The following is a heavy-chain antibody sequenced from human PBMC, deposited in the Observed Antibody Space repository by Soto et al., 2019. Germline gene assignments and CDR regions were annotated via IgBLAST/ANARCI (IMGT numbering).Heavy chain of an antibody. CDR3: ARGAAAIGGYFDY. D-gene: IGHD6-13*01. J-gene: IGHJ4*02. CDR2: ISYDGSNK. Sequence: GGSLRLSCAASGFTFSSYWMSWVRQAPGKGLEWVAVISYDGSNKYYADSVKGRFTISRDNSKNTLYLQMNSLRAEDTAVYYCARGAAAIGGYFDYWGQGTLVTVSS. V-gene: IGHV3-30*03. CDR1: GFTFSSYW.